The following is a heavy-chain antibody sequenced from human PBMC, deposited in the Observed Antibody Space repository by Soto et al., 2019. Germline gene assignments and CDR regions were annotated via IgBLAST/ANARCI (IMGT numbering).Heavy chain of an antibody. V-gene: IGHV3-23*01. Sequence: GGSLRLSCAASGFTFISYAMNWVSQAPGKGLEWVSSVNGNDDSTYYADSVKGRVTVSRDNSNHSLDLQLNSLRGEDTAMYYCARDMYSSDYFVKWFEPWGQGALVTVSS. D-gene: IGHD6-19*01. J-gene: IGHJ5*02. CDR2: VNGNDDST. CDR3: ARDMYSSDYFVKWFEP. CDR1: GFTFISYA.